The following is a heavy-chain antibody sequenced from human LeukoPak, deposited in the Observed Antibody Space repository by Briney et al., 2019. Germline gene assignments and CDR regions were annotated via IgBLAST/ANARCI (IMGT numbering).Heavy chain of an antibody. J-gene: IGHJ4*02. CDR3: ARGGPKTYYYDSSGYQIHFDY. D-gene: IGHD3-22*01. CDR2: ISAYNGNT. Sequence: ASVKVSCKASGYTFTSYGISWVRQAPGQGLEWMGWISAYNGNTNYAQKLQGRVTMTTDTSTSTAYMELRSLRSDDTAVYYCARGGPKTYYYDSSGYQIHFDYWGQGTLVTVSS. CDR1: GYTFTSYG. V-gene: IGHV1-18*01.